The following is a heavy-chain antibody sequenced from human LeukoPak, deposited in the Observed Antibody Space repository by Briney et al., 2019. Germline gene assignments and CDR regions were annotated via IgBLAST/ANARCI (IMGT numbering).Heavy chain of an antibody. CDR2: IIPIFGTA. CDR3: AGSGSYYYYYGMDV. D-gene: IGHD1-26*01. CDR1: GGTFSSYA. Sequence: SVKVSCKASGGTFSSYAISWVRQAPGQGLEWMGGIIPIFGTANYAQKFQGRVTITADESTSTAYMELSSLRSEDTAVYYCAGSGSYYYYYGMDVWGQGTTVTVSS. J-gene: IGHJ6*02. V-gene: IGHV1-69*13.